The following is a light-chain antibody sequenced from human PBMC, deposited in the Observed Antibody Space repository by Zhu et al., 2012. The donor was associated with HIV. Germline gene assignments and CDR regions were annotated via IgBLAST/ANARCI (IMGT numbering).Light chain of an antibody. J-gene: IGKJ1*01. CDR1: QSISSW. Sequence: DIQMTQSPSTLSASVGDRVTITCRASQSISSWLAWYQQMPGKAPKLLIYKASSLESGVPSRFSGSGSGTEFTLTISSLQPDDFATYYCQEYSTYPWTFGQGTKVEFK. CDR3: QEYSTYPWT. CDR2: KAS. V-gene: IGKV1-5*03.